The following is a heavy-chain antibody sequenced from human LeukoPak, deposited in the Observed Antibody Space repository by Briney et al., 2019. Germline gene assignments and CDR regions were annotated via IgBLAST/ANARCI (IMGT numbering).Heavy chain of an antibody. D-gene: IGHD2-21*01. CDR1: GFTVSSNY. CDR2: IYSGGST. V-gene: IGHV3-53*01. CDR3: ARDRSSRLPADSLDY. Sequence: GGSLRLSCAASGFTVSSNYMSWVRQAPGKGLEWVSVIYSGGSTYYADSVKGRFTISRDNSKNTLYLQMNSLRAEDTAVYYCARDRSSRLPADSLDYWGQGTLVTVSS. J-gene: IGHJ4*02.